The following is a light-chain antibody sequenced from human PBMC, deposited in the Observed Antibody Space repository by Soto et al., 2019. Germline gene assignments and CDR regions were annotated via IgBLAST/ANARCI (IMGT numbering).Light chain of an antibody. V-gene: IGLV2-8*01. CDR1: SSDVGGYNY. CDR2: EVN. Sequence: QSALTQPPSASGSPGHSVTLSCTGTSSDVGGYNYVSWYQQHPGKAPKLIISEVNKRPSGVPDRFSGSKSGNTASLTVSGLQAEDEADYYCQSYDRSLSGSFFGTGTKLTVL. CDR3: QSYDRSLSGSF. J-gene: IGLJ1*01.